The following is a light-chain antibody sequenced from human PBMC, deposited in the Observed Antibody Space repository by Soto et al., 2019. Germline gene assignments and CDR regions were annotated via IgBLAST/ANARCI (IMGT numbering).Light chain of an antibody. CDR2: DAS. Sequence: DIQMTQSPSSLSASVGDRVTISCQASQDITNYLNWYQQMPGKAPNLLIFDASTLESGVPSRFSGSGSGTTFTLTISSLQSDDFATYYCLQYNGYYRTFGQGTKVEIK. V-gene: IGKV1-5*01. CDR1: QDITNY. J-gene: IGKJ1*01. CDR3: LQYNGYYRT.